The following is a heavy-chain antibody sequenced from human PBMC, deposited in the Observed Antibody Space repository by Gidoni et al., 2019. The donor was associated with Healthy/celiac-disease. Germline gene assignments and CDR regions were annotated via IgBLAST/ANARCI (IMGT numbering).Heavy chain of an antibody. V-gene: IGHV6-1*01. Sequence: QVHLQQSGPGLVKPSQPLSLTCAISGDSVSSNSAAWNWFRKSPSIGLEWLGRTFYRSKWYNYYAVSVKSRITINPDTSKNQFSLQLNSVTPEDTAVYYCARGISSSSVWDFDYWGQGTLVTVSS. J-gene: IGHJ4*02. CDR1: GDSVSSNSAA. CDR3: ARGISSSSVWDFDY. D-gene: IGHD6-6*01. CDR2: TFYRSKWYN.